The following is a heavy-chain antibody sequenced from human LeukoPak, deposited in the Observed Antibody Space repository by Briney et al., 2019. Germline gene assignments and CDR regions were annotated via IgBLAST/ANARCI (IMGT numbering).Heavy chain of an antibody. D-gene: IGHD6-19*01. CDR2: ISYDGSNK. Sequence: PGGSLRLSCAASGFTFSSYGMHWVRQAPGKGLEWVAVISYDGSNKYYADSVKGRFTISRDNSKNTLYLQMNSLRAEDTAVYYCARAQSQWLEHNWFDPWGQGTLVTVSS. CDR1: GFTFSSYG. V-gene: IGHV3-30*03. CDR3: ARAQSQWLEHNWFDP. J-gene: IGHJ5*02.